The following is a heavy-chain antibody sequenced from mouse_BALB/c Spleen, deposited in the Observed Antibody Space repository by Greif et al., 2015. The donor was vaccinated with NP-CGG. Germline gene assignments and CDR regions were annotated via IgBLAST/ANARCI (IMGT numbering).Heavy chain of an antibody. CDR2: IYPGSGST. Sequence: LQQSGSELVRPGASVKLSCKASGYTFTSYWMHWVKQRPGQGLEWIGNIYPGSGSTNYDEKFKSKATLTVDTSSSTAYMQLSSLTSEDSAVYYCTREGGIYDGYIFAYWGQGTLVTVSA. CDR1: GYTFTSYW. V-gene: IGHV1S22*01. CDR3: TREGGIYDGYIFAY. J-gene: IGHJ3*01. D-gene: IGHD2-3*01.